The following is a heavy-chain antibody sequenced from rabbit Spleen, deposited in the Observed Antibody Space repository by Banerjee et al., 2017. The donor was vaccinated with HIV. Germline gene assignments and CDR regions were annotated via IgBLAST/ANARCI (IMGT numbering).Heavy chain of an antibody. V-gene: IGHV1S45*01. Sequence: QEQLVESGGGLVKPEGSLTLTCKASGVSLNDKDVMCWVRQAPGKGLEWIACINIVTGKSVYASWAKGRFIMSRTSSTTVTLQMTSLTAADMATYFCARDTGSGHYIDAYFDLWGQGTLVTVS. J-gene: IGHJ4*01. CDR3: ARDTGSGHYIDAYFDL. CDR1: GVSLNDKDV. D-gene: IGHD1-1*01. CDR2: INIVTGKS.